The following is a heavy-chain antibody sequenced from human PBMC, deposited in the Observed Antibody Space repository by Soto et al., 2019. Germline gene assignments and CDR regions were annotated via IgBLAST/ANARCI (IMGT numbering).Heavy chain of an antibody. CDR3: PRYFWSGQLPFYFDQ. CDR2: ISAYNGNT. CDR1: GYTFNSYG. Sequence: QVLLVQSGAEVKKPGASVKVSCKASGYTFNSYGVSWARQAPGQGLEWMGWISAYNGNTKYLQNLQDRDTMTIDTTTSSTYLEVRSLTSDDTAIYYCPRYFWSGQLPFYFDQWGQGTLVTVSS. V-gene: IGHV1-18*01. D-gene: IGHD3-3*01. J-gene: IGHJ4*02.